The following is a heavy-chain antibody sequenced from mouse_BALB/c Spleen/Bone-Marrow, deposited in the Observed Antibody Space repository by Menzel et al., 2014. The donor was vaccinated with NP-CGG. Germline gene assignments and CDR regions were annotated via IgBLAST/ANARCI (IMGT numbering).Heavy chain of an antibody. Sequence: VQLVESGAELVRPGASVKLSCKASGYTFTSYWINWMRQRPGQGLEWIGNIYPSDSYTNYNQKFKDKATLTVDKSSSTAYMQLSSPTSEDSAVYYCTRSGGYYFDYWGQGTTLTVSS. J-gene: IGHJ2*01. CDR2: IYPSDSYT. CDR1: GYTFTSYW. V-gene: IGHV1-69*02. CDR3: TRSGGYYFDY.